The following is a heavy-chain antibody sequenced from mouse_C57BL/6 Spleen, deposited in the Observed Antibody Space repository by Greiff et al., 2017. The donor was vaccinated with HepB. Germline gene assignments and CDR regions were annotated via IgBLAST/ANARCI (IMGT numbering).Heavy chain of an antibody. CDR3: VRTHYYGSSYGYFDV. Sequence: VQLKESGGGLVQPKGSLKLSCAASGFSFNTYAMNWVRQAPGKGLEWVARIRSKSNNYATYYADSVKDRFTISRDDSESMLYLQMNNLKTEDTAMYYCVRTHYYGSSYGYFDVWGTRTTVTVSS. D-gene: IGHD1-1*01. J-gene: IGHJ1*03. CDR2: IRSKSNNYAT. CDR1: GFSFNTYA. V-gene: IGHV10-1*01.